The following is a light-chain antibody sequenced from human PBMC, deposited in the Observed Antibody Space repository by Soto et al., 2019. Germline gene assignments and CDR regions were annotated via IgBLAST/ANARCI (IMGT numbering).Light chain of an antibody. CDR3: QHYGDSNPT. V-gene: IGKV3D-20*01. CDR2: DAS. J-gene: IGKJ4*01. CDR1: QTITLNF. Sequence: IVLTQSPVTLSLSPGEVATLSCGASQTITLNFLAWYQQKPGLAPRLLVYDASIRADGIPDRFSGSVSGTDFTLTISRLEPEDFAMYYCQHYGDSNPTFGGGTRVEI.